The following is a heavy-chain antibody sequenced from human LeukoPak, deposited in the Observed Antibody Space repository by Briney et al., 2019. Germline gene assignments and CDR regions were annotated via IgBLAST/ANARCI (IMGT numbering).Heavy chain of an antibody. Sequence: SETLSLTCTVSGGSISSYYWSWVRQPPGKGLEWIGEINHSGSTNYNPSLKSRVTISVDTSKNQFSLKLSSVTAADTAVYYCARGLRGTTVTFQGVDYWGQGTLVTVSS. CDR3: ARGLRGTTVTFQGVDY. J-gene: IGHJ4*02. CDR2: INHSGST. D-gene: IGHD4-17*01. CDR1: GGSISSYY. V-gene: IGHV4-34*01.